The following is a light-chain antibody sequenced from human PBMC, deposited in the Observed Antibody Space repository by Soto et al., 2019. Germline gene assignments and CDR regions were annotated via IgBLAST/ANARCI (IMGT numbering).Light chain of an antibody. CDR3: SAITGSTYD. J-gene: IGLJ1*01. Sequence: QSALTQPASVSGSPGQSITISCTVTSSDVGGNKYVSWYQHYPGKAPKLLICDVSNRPSGVSNRFSGSKSGNTASLTISGLQAEDEADYYCSAITGSTYDFGTGTKVTVL. V-gene: IGLV2-14*03. CDR1: SSDVGGNKY. CDR2: DVS.